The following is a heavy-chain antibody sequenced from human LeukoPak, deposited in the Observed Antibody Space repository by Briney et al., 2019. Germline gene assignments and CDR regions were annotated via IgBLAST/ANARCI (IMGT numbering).Heavy chain of an antibody. CDR1: GFTFSSYA. V-gene: IGHV3-30-3*01. CDR3: ARDRGSDSGSYPNWFDP. CDR2: ISYDGSNK. Sequence: GGSLRLSCAASGFTFSSYAMHWVRQAPGKGLEWVAVISYDGSNKYYADSMKGRFTISRDNSKNTLYLQMNSLRAEDTAVYYCARDRGSDSGSYPNWFDPWGQGTLVTVSS. D-gene: IGHD1-26*01. J-gene: IGHJ5*02.